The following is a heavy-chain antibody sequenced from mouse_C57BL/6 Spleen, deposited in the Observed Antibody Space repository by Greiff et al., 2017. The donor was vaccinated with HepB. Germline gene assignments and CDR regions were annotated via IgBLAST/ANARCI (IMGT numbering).Heavy chain of an antibody. D-gene: IGHD2-1*01. J-gene: IGHJ2*01. CDR1: GFNITDYY. CDR2: IDPEDGET. CDR3: ARERGIYYGKGDFDY. Sequence: VQLQQSGAELVKPGASVKFSCTASGFNITDYYMHWVKQRTEQGLEWIGRIDPEDGETKYAPKFQGKATITADTSSNTAYLQLSSLTSEDTAVYYCARERGIYYGKGDFDYWGQGTTLTVSS. V-gene: IGHV14-2*01.